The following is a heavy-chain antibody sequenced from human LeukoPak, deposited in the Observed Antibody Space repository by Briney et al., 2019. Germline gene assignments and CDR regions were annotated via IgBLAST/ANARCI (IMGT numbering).Heavy chain of an antibody. V-gene: IGHV1-18*01. CDR3: ATGGVAAAGWYYFDY. CDR1: GYTFTSYG. D-gene: IGHD6-13*01. J-gene: IGHJ4*02. Sequence: GAPVKVSCKASGYTFTSYGISWVRQAPGQGLEWMGWISAYNGNTNYAQKLQGRVTMTTDTSTSAAYMELRSLRSDDTAVYYCATGGVAAAGWYYFDYWGQGTLVTVSS. CDR2: ISAYNGNT.